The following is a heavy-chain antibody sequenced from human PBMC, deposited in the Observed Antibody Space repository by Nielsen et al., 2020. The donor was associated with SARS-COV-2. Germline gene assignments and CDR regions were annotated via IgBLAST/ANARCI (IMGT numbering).Heavy chain of an antibody. CDR1: GYSFTSYW. CDR3: ARLLVVVPAALGYYGMDV. CDR2: IYPGDSDT. Sequence: TVSCKGSGYSFTSYWIGWVRQLPGKGLEWMGIIYPGDSDTRYSPSFQGQVTISADKSISTAYLQWSSLKASDTAMYYCARLLVVVPAALGYYGMDVWGQGTTVTVSS. D-gene: IGHD2-2*01. V-gene: IGHV5-51*01. J-gene: IGHJ6*02.